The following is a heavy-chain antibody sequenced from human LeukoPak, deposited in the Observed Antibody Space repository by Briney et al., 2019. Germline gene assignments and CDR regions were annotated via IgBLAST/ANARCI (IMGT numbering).Heavy chain of an antibody. V-gene: IGHV4-59*12. J-gene: IGHJ4*02. Sequence: SETLSLTCTVSGGSISSYYWSWIRQPPGKGLEWIGYIYYSGSTNYNPSLKSRVTISVDTSKNQFSLKLSSVTAADTAVYYCARISVTHTVTTPADYWGQGTLVTVSS. CDR3: ARISVTHTVTTPADY. D-gene: IGHD4-11*01. CDR1: GGSISSYY. CDR2: IYYSGST.